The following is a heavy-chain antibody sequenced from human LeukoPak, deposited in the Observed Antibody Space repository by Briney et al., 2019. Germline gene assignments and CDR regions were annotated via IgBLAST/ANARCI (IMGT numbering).Heavy chain of an antibody. D-gene: IGHD2-2*01. J-gene: IGHJ5*02. CDR2: VLHTGGT. V-gene: IGHV4-34*12. CDR3: ARGPAAIHP. CDR1: GYSLTNHY. Sequence: SETLSLTCAVYGYSLTNHYWIWIRQPPGKGLEWVGEVLHTGGTNYNPSLKSRVTISVDTSKNQFFLKLTSVTAADMAVYYCARGPAAIHPWGPGTLVTVSS.